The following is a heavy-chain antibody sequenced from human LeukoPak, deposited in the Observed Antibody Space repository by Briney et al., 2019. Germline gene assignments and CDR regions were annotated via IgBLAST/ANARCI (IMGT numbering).Heavy chain of an antibody. CDR1: GGSISSYY. Sequence: SETLSLTCTVSGGSISSYYWSCIRQPPGKGLEWIGYIYYSGSTNYNPSLKSRVTISVDTSKNQFSLKLSSVTAADTAVYYCARAKEYYYDSSGYYLLPNWFDPWGQGTLVTVSS. V-gene: IGHV4-59*01. D-gene: IGHD3-22*01. CDR3: ARAKEYYYDSSGYYLLPNWFDP. CDR2: IYYSGST. J-gene: IGHJ5*02.